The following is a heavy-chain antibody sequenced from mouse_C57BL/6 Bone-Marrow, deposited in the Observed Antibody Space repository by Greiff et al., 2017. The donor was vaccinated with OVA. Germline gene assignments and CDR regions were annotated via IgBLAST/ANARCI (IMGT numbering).Heavy chain of an antibody. CDR2: IHPSSGYT. J-gene: IGHJ3*01. CDR1: GYTFTSYW. V-gene: IGHV1-7*01. D-gene: IGHD1-2*01. Sequence: VNVVESGAELAKPGASVKLSCKASGYTFTSYWMHWVKQRPGQGLDWIGCIHPSSGYTKYNQKFKDKATLTADKSSSTAYMQLSSLTYEDSAVYYGVRLRNGGCDYWGQGTPVTVSA. CDR3: VRLRNGGCDY.